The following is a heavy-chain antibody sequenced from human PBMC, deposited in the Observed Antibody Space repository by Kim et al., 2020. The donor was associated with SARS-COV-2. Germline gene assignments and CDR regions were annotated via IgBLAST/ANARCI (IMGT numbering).Heavy chain of an antibody. J-gene: IGHJ6*02. V-gene: IGHV3-33*01. CDR2: IWYDGSNK. CDR1: GFTFSSYG. Sequence: GGSLRLSCAASGFTFSSYGMHWVRQAPGKGLEWVAVIWYDGSNKYYADSVKGRFTISRDNSKNTLYLQMNSLRAEDTAVYYCAREGIVGATTGMDVWGQGTMVTVSS. D-gene: IGHD1-26*01. CDR3: AREGIVGATTGMDV.